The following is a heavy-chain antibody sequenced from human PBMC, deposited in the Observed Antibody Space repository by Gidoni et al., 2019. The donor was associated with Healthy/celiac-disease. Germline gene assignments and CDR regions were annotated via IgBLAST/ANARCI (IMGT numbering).Heavy chain of an antibody. D-gene: IGHD3-3*01. CDR2: INHSGST. J-gene: IGHJ5*02. CDR3: ARGGRITIFGVGDSVANWFDP. V-gene: IGHV4-34*01. CDR1: GGSFSGYY. Sequence: QVQLQQWGAGLLKPSETLSLTCAVYGGSFSGYYWSWIRQPPGKGLEWIGEINHSGSTNYNPSLKSRVTISVDTSKNQFSLKLSSVTAADTAVYYCARGGRITIFGVGDSVANWFDPWGQGTLVTVSS.